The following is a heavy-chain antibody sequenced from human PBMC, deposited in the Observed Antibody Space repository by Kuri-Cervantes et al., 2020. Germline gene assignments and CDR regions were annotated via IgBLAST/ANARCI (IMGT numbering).Heavy chain of an antibody. Sequence: SETLSLTCSVSGGSISSTSYYWGWIRQSPGKGLEWIGSIYYSGSTHYNPSLRSRVTISVDTSKNQFSLKLSSVTAADTAVYYCARETRTPGVPRAFDIWGQGTMVTVSS. V-gene: IGHV4-39*07. CDR2: IYYSGST. D-gene: IGHD4-23*01. CDR1: GGSISSTSYY. CDR3: ARETRTPGVPRAFDI. J-gene: IGHJ3*02.